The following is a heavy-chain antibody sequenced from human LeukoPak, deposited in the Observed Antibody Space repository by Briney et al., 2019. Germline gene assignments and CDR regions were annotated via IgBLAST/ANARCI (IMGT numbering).Heavy chain of an antibody. CDR2: ISGSGGST. V-gene: IGHV3-23*01. J-gene: IGHJ4*02. Sequence: GGSLRLSCAASGFTFSSYGMSWVRQAPGKGLEWVSAISGSGGSTYYADSVKGRFTISRDNSKNTLYLQMNSLRTEDTAVYYCARDLDRFFDYWGQGTLVIVSS. CDR1: GFTFSSYG. CDR3: ARDLDRFFDY. D-gene: IGHD3-3*01.